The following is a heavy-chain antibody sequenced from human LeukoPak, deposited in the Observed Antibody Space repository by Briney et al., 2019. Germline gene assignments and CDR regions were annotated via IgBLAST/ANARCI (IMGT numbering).Heavy chain of an antibody. CDR3: AKDLLRITMIVVVITGFDY. J-gene: IGHJ4*02. D-gene: IGHD3-22*01. Sequence: GGSLRLSCAASGFTVSSNYMSWVRQAPGKGLEWVSVIYSGGSTYYADSVKGRFTISRDNSKNTLYLQMNSLRAEDTAVYYCAKDLLRITMIVVVITGFDYWGQGTLVTVSS. CDR2: IYSGGST. CDR1: GFTVSSNY. V-gene: IGHV3-53*01.